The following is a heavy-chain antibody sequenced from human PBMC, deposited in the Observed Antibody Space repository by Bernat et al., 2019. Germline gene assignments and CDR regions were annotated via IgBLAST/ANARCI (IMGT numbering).Heavy chain of an antibody. J-gene: IGHJ6*03. Sequence: EVQLVESGGGLVQPGGSLRLSCAASGFTFSSYAMSWVRQAPGKGLEWVSRINSDGTVTTYADSVKGRFTISRDNAKNTLYLQMNSLRAEDTAVYYCAKDGQLTPYFYYYMDVWGRGTTVTVSS. CDR3: AKDGQLTPYFYYYMDV. CDR1: GFTFSSYA. D-gene: IGHD3-10*01. CDR2: INSDGTVT. V-gene: IGHV3-74*01.